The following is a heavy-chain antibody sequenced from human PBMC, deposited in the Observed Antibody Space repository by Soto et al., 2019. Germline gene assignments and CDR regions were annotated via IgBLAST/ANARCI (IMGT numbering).Heavy chain of an antibody. CDR2: IYYSGDT. CDR1: GGSIRSSNYY. D-gene: IGHD6-13*01. CDR3: ASLQVPGNFDY. Sequence: QLQLQESGPGLVKPSETLSLTCTVSGGSIRSSNYYWAWVRQPPGKWLEWIANIYYSGDTYFHPSLRNRLTVSVDTSKNQFSLKLSSLTAADTAMYYCASLQVPGNFDYWGQGTLVTVSS. V-gene: IGHV4-39*01. J-gene: IGHJ4*02.